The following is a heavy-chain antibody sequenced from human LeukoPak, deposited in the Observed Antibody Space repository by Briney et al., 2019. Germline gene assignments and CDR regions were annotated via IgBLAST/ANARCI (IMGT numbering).Heavy chain of an antibody. V-gene: IGHV4-59*08. CDR1: GGSISSYY. Sequence: SETLSLTCTVSGGSISSYYWSWIRQPPGKGLEWIGYIYYSGSTNYNPSLKSRVTISLDTSKNQFSLRLSSVTAADTAVYYCARHGGYYGSGSYFGYWGQGTLVTVSS. J-gene: IGHJ4*02. CDR3: ARHGGYYGSGSYFGY. CDR2: IYYSGST. D-gene: IGHD3-10*01.